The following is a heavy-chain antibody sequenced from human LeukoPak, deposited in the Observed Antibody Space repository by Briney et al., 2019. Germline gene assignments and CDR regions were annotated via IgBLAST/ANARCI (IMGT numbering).Heavy chain of an antibody. V-gene: IGHV4-34*01. CDR2: INHSGST. CDR3: AWARDSSGWYSLAFDY. D-gene: IGHD6-19*01. Sequence: SETLSLTCAVCGGSFRGYYWSWIRQPPGKGLKWIGEINHSGSTNYNPSLKSRVTISVDTSKNQFSLKLSSVTAADTAVYYCAWARDSSGWYSLAFDYWGQGTLVTVSS. J-gene: IGHJ4*02. CDR1: GGSFRGYY.